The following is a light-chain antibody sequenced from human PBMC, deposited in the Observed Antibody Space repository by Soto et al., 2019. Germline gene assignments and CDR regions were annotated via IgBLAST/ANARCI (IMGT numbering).Light chain of an antibody. CDR2: EVS. Sequence: QSVLTQPASVSGSPGQSITISCTGTSSDVGGYNYVSWYQQHPGKAPKLVIYEVSNRPSGVSNRFSGSKSGNTASLTISGLQAEDEADYYCSSYTSSSLGVFGGGTKLTVL. V-gene: IGLV2-14*01. CDR1: SSDVGGYNY. CDR3: SSYTSSSLGV. J-gene: IGLJ2*01.